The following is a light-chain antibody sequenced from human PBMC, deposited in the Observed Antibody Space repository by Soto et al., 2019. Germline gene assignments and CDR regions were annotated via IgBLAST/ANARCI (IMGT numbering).Light chain of an antibody. CDR2: LGS. CDR3: MQALQTPRT. Sequence: DIVMTQSPLSLPVTPGEPASISCRSIQSLLHSNGYNYLYWYLQKPGQSPQLLIYLGSNRASGVPYMFSGSGSGTDFTLKISRVEAEDVGVYYCMQALQTPRTFGQGTKVEIK. V-gene: IGKV2-28*01. CDR1: QSLLHSNGYNY. J-gene: IGKJ1*01.